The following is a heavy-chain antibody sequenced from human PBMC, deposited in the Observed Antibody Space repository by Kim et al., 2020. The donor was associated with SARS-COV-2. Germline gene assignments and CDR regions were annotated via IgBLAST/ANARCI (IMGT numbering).Heavy chain of an antibody. Sequence: SETLSLTCSVSGGSISSSTYSWGWIRQPPGKGLEWIGSIYYSGSTYYNPSLKSRVTISVDTSKNQFSLKLSSVTAADTAVYYCAREAQVLRYFDSLSKGYFEYWGQGTLVTVSS. CDR3: AREAQVLRYFDSLSKGYFEY. V-gene: IGHV4-39*07. D-gene: IGHD3-9*01. J-gene: IGHJ4*02. CDR1: GGSISSSTYS. CDR2: IYYSGST.